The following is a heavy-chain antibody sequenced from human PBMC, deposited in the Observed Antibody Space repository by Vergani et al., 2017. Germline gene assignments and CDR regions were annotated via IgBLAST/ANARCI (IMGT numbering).Heavy chain of an antibody. CDR1: GFALNRHA. Sequence: QVQLVESGGGVVQPGTSLRLSCVVSGFALNRHAMYWVRQAPGKGLEWVVGISFDGTNEYYPDLVKGRFTISRDIAKNTLYLQVRSLRLEDTGVYHCVRDRGVSAGSRCYTEAWDYWGQGTPVTVSS. CDR2: ISFDGTNE. V-gene: IGHV3-30-3*01. J-gene: IGHJ4*02. D-gene: IGHD2-2*02. CDR3: VRDRGVSAGSRCYTEAWDY.